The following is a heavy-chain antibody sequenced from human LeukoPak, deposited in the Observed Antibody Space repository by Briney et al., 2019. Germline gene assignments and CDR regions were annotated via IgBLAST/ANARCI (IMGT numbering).Heavy chain of an antibody. J-gene: IGHJ4*02. CDR1: GGSISSSSYY. CDR2: IYYSGST. CDR3: ARQDYGDYVFHY. D-gene: IGHD4-17*01. V-gene: IGHV4-39*01. Sequence: PSETLSLTCTVSGGSISSSSYYWGWIRQPPGKGLEWIGSIYYSGSTYYNPSLKSRVTISVDTSTNQFSLKLSSVTAADTAVYYCARQDYGDYVFHYWGQGTLVTVSS.